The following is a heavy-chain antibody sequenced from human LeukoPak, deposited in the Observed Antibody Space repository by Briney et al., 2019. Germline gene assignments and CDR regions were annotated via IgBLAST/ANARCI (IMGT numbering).Heavy chain of an antibody. CDR3: AREGRPWGYCSSITCYPFNWFDP. CDR2: IHYDGDNK. V-gene: IGHV3-30*02. Sequence: GGSLRLSCATSGFTFSSYGMHWVRQAPGKGLEWVAFIHYDGDNKYYVDSVKGRFTISRDSSKNTLSLQMNSLRPDDTAMYYCAREGRPWGYCSSITCYPFNWFDPWGQGTLVTVSS. D-gene: IGHD2-2*01. J-gene: IGHJ5*02. CDR1: GFTFSSYG.